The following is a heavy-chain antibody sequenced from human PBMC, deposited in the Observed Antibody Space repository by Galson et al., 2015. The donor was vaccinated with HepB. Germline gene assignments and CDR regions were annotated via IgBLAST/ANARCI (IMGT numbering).Heavy chain of an antibody. CDR1: DYTFSSYG. CDR2: ISVYNGDT. V-gene: IGHV1-18*04. Sequence: SVKVSCKASDYTFSSYGISWVRQAPGQGLEWMGWISVYNGDTKYEQKFQGRVTMTTDTSTSTAYMELRRLRTDDTDVYYCARDRLVRGAISLPYYDGMDVWGQGTTVTVSS. D-gene: IGHD3-10*01. CDR3: ARDRLVRGAISLPYYDGMDV. J-gene: IGHJ6*02.